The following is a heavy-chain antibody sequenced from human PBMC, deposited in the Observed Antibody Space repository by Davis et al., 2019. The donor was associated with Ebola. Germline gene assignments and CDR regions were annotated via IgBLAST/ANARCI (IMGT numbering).Heavy chain of an antibody. D-gene: IGHD4-17*01. CDR3: TTPYGDLDY. CDR1: GFTFSGSA. CDR2: IRSKANSYAT. V-gene: IGHV3-73*01. J-gene: IGHJ4*02. Sequence: GESLKISCAASGFTFSGSAMHWVRQASGKGLEWVGRIRSKANSYATAYAASVKGRFTIPRDDSKNTAYLQMNSLKTEDTAVYYCTTPYGDLDYWGQGTLVTVSS.